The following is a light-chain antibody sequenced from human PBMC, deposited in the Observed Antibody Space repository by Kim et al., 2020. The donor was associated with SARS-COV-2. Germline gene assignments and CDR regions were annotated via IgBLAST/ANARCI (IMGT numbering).Light chain of an antibody. J-gene: IGKJ5*01. CDR2: AAS. V-gene: IGKV1-9*01. CDR1: QDIRSY. Sequence: IQLTQSPSSLSASVGDRVTITCRASQDIRSYLAWYQQKPGKAPILLIYAASTLQSGVPSRFGGSGSGTEFTLTISSLQPEDFASYYCQQLKIYPRDFGQGTRLEIK. CDR3: QQLKIYPRD.